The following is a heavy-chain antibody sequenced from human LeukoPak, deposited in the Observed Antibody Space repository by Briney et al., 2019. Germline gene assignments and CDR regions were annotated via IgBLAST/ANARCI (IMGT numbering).Heavy chain of an antibody. Sequence: ASVKVSCKASGYTFTGYYMHWVRQAPGQGLEWMGWINPNSGGTNYAQKFQGRVTMTRDTSISTAYMELSRLRSDDTAVYYCAREDCSSTSCRAFDIWGQGTMVTVSS. V-gene: IGHV1-2*02. D-gene: IGHD2-2*01. CDR3: AREDCSSTSCRAFDI. CDR1: GYTFTGYY. CDR2: INPNSGGT. J-gene: IGHJ3*02.